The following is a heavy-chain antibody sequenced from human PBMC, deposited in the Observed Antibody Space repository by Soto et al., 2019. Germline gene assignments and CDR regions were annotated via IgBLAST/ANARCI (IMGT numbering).Heavy chain of an antibody. CDR2: ISSSSSTI. J-gene: IGHJ4*02. CDR1: GFTFSSYS. D-gene: IGHD3-3*01. V-gene: IGHV3-48*01. Sequence: PGGSLRLSCAASGFTFSSYSMNWVRQAPGKGLEWVSYISSSSSTIYYADSVKGRFTISRDNAKNSLYLQMNSLRAEDTAVYYCATWRFLEWLHYRDPFDYWGQGTLVTVSS. CDR3: ATWRFLEWLHYRDPFDY.